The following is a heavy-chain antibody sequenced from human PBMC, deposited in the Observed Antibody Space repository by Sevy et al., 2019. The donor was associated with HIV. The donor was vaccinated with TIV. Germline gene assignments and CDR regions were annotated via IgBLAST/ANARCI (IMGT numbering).Heavy chain of an antibody. CDR2: ISNSGSAL. J-gene: IGHJ4*02. V-gene: IGHV3-48*03. CDR3: ARDLPPSATTVAHFDC. CDR1: GFIFSSYE. D-gene: IGHD4-17*01. Sequence: GGCLRLSCAASGFIFSSYEMNWVRQAPGKGLEWISYISNSGSALYYSDSVKGRFTISRDNAKNSLYLQMNSLRVEDTAVYYCARDLPPSATTVAHFDCWGQGTQVTVSS.